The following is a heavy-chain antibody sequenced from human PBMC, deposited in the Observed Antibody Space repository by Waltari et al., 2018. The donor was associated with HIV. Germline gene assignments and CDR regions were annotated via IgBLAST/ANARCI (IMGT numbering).Heavy chain of an antibody. V-gene: IGHV3-30*03. CDR3: ARAPTTSLSLIQGF. Sequence: LVESGGDVVQPGRSLRLSCSASGFTFKNSFMHWVRQTPGKGLEWVAFVSFDSSDFYYADSVKGRFTVSRDNSKNTLFLQMDSLKSEDTSLYYCARAPTTSLSLIQGFWGQGTLVTVSS. CDR2: VSFDSSDF. CDR1: GFTFKNSF. J-gene: IGHJ4*02.